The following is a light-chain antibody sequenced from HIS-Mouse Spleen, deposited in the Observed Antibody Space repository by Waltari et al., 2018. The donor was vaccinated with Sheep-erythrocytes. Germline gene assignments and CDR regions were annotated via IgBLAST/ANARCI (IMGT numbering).Light chain of an antibody. Sequence: SYELTQPPSVSVSPGQTARTTCPGDALPTQYAYWYQQKPGQAPVLVIYKDSERPSGIPERFSGSSSGTTVTLTISGVQAEDEADYYCQSADSSGTWVFGGGTKLTVL. CDR2: KDS. CDR1: ALPTQY. J-gene: IGLJ3*02. V-gene: IGLV3-25*03. CDR3: QSADSSGTWV.